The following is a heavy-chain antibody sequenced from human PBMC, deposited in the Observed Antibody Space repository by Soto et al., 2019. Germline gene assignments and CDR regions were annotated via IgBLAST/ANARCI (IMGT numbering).Heavy chain of an antibody. CDR2: IAYSGTT. J-gene: IGHJ4*02. V-gene: IGHV4-61*08. Sequence: QVHLQESGPGLVKPSETLSLLCTVSGVSVSSRGFYWSWIRQAPERGLEWIGYIAYSGTTNYNPSLKSLVTISVDTSNNQFSLRLSSVTAADTAVYFCARDYITHPNYPFDYWGQGTRVTVSS. D-gene: IGHD1-20*01. CDR3: ARDYITHPNYPFDY. CDR1: GVSVSSRGFY.